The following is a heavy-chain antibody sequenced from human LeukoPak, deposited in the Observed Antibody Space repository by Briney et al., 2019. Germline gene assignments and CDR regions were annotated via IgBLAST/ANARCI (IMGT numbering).Heavy chain of an antibody. CDR1: GFTVSTNY. J-gene: IGHJ4*02. CDR2: IYSGVGT. CDR3: ARLYFGAFDY. Sequence: PGGSLRLSCAASGFTVSTNYMGWFRQAPAKGLEFVALIYSGVGTYYADSVTGRFIISRDNSENTLYLQMNSLRAEDTAVYYCARLYFGAFDYWGQGTLVTVSS. D-gene: IGHD3-10*01. V-gene: IGHV3-53*01.